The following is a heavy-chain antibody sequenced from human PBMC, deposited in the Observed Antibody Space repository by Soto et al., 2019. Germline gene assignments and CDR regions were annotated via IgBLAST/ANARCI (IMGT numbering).Heavy chain of an antibody. V-gene: IGHV4-59*02. CDR2: MHYTGFS. D-gene: IGHD3-10*01. CDR1: GDSVTSHY. CDR3: ARTYGSGSYGPETNFDY. Sequence: PSETLSLTCSFSGDSVTSHYLTWIRQSPEKGLEWIGYMHYTGFSHYNPSLKSRLTISVDRSKNQFTLKLTSVTVADTAVYYCARTYGSGSYGPETNFDYWGQGTLVTVSS. J-gene: IGHJ4*02.